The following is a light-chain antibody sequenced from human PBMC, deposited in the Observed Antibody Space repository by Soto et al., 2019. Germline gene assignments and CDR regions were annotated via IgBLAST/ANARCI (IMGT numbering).Light chain of an antibody. J-gene: IGKJ5*01. V-gene: IGKV2-30*02. CDR3: MQGTHWPIT. CDR2: KVS. Sequence: DVVMTQSPLSLPVTLGHAASISCMSNQSLVHSDGIAYFSWFQQRPGRSPRRLIYKVSNRDSGVPARFSGSGSGTDFALKISRVEAKGVGVYYCMQGTHWPITFGQGTRLEIK. CDR1: QSLVHSDGIAY.